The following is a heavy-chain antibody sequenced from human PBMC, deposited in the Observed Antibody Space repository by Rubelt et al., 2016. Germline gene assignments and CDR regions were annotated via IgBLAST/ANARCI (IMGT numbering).Heavy chain of an antibody. CDR3: ARHRGNTSGYSGREVAFDY. J-gene: IGHJ4*02. V-gene: IGHV4-39*01. D-gene: IGHD5-18*01. Sequence: NGVEWIGSLSYSGSTYYNPSLKSRVTISVDTSKHQFSLRLSSVTAADTAVYYCARHRGNTSGYSGREVAFDYWGQGTLVTVSS. CDR2: LSYSGST.